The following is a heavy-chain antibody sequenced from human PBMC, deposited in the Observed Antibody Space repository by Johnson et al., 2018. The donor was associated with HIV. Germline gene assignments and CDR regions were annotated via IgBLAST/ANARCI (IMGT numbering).Heavy chain of an antibody. CDR2: IYSGGST. CDR1: GFTFDDYA. D-gene: IGHD3-10*01. J-gene: IGHJ3*02. V-gene: IGHV3-66*01. CDR3: ARSGYGSGSTHDAFDI. Sequence: VQLLESGGGVVQPGRSLRLSCAASGFTFDDYAMHWVRQAPGKGLEWVSVIYSGGSTYYADSVKGRFTISRDNSKNTLYLQMNSLRAEDTAVYYCARSGYGSGSTHDAFDIWGQGTMVTVSS.